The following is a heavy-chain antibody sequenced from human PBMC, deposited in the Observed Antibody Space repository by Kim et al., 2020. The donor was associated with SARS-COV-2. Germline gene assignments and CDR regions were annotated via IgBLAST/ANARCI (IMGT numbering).Heavy chain of an antibody. V-gene: IGHV3-33*01. CDR2: IWYDGSNK. CDR3: ARGVIVVVVAATPNYYYYGMDV. D-gene: IGHD2-15*01. J-gene: IGHJ6*02. CDR1: GFTFSSYG. Sequence: GGSLRLSCAASGFTFSSYGMHWVRQAPGKGLEWVAVIWYDGSNKYYADSVKGRFTISRDNSKNTLYLQMNSLRAEDTAVYYCARGVIVVVVAATPNYYYYGMDVWGQGTTVTVSS.